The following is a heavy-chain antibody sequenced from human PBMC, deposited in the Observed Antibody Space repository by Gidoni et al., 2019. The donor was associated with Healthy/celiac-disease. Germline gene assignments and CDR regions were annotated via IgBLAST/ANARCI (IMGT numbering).Heavy chain of an antibody. CDR1: GGSISSSSYY. V-gene: IGHV4-39*01. CDR2: IYYSDRT. CDR3: SRQKSYYDSSGYSAYYFDY. Sequence: QLQLQESGPGMVKPSETLSLTCTVSGGSISSSSYYWGWIRQPPGKGLVWSGSIYYSDRTYYNPSLKRRVIISVDTSKNQFSLKLNSVTAADTAVYYCSRQKSYYDSSGYSAYYFDYWGQGTLVTVSS. D-gene: IGHD3-22*01. J-gene: IGHJ4*02.